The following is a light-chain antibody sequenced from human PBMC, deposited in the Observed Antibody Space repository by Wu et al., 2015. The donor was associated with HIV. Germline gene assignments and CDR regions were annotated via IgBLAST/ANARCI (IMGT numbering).Light chain of an antibody. V-gene: IGKV1-NL1*01. CDR3: QQYNGAPWT. J-gene: IGKJ1*01. CDR2: STY. CDR1: QGIRNS. Sequence: DIQMTQSPSSLSVSVGDTVTITCRASQGIRNSLAWYQQKPGEAPKLLLYSTYRLESGVPSRFSGSGSGSHYTLTISSLQPEDCATYYCQQYNGAPWTFGQGTNVEIK.